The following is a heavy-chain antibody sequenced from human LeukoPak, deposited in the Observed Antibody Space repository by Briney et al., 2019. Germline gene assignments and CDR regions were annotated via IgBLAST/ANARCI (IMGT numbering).Heavy chain of an antibody. CDR1: AVTFTGYG. V-gene: IGHV3-33*01. J-gene: IGHJ5*01. CDR3: AIGRGTSLIGWFDS. D-gene: IGHD3-16*01. Sequence: GGSLRLSCAASAVTFTGYGMHWVRQAPGKGLEWVAAIWYDGSLKYYADSVKGRFIISRDNLNNTLYLQMHNLRAEDAALYYCAIGRGTSLIGWFDSWGQGTLVTVSS. CDR2: IWYDGSLK.